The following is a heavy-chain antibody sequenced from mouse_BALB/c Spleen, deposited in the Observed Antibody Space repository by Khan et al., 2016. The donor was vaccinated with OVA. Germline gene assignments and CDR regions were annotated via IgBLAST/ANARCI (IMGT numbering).Heavy chain of an antibody. CDR3: TRIYGYGGY. V-gene: IGHV9-2-1*01. CDR2: INTETVEP. Sequence: QIQLVQSGPELKKPGETVKISCKASGYTFTDYSMHWVKQTPGKGLKWLGWINTETVEPAYADAFKGRFAFSLETSANTAYLQINNHKNEDTATYFCTRIYGYGGYWGQGTTLTVSS. J-gene: IGHJ2*01. CDR1: GYTFTDYS. D-gene: IGHD2-2*01.